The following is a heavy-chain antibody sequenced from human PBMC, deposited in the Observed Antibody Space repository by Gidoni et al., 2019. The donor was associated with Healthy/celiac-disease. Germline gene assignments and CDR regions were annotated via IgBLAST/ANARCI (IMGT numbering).Heavy chain of an antibody. J-gene: IGHJ4*02. Sequence: EVQLVESGGGSVQPGRSLRLSCTASGFTFGDYAMSWVRQAPGKGLEWVGFIRSKAYGGTTEYAASVKGRFTISRDDSKSIAYLQMNSLKTEDTAVYYCTRYSYDILTDYWGQGTLVTVSS. D-gene: IGHD3-9*01. CDR3: TRYSYDILTDY. CDR1: GFTFGDYA. CDR2: IRSKAYGGTT. V-gene: IGHV3-49*04.